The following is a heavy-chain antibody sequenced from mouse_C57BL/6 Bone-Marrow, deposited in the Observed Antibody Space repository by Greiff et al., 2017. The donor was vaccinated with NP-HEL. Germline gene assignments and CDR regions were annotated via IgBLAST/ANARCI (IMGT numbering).Heavy chain of an antibody. CDR3: ARSGDYYYGSSRDY. CDR1: GYAFTNYL. D-gene: IGHD1-1*01. V-gene: IGHV1-54*01. Sequence: VKLQESGAELVRPGTSVKVSCKASGYAFTNYLIEWVKQRPGQGLEWIGVINPGSGGTNYNEKFKGKATLTADKSSSTAYMQLSSLTSEDSAVYFCARSGDYYYGSSRDYWGQGTTLTVSS. J-gene: IGHJ2*01. CDR2: INPGSGGT.